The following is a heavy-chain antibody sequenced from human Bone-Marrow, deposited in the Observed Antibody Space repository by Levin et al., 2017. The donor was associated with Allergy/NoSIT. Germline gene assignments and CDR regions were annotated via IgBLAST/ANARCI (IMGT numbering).Heavy chain of an antibody. CDR1: GFTFSSYS. CDR3: ARDAAREFAGPTNFDC. CDR2: ISSSSSTK. Sequence: GESLKISCAASGFTFSSYSMNWVRQAPGKGLEWVSYISSSSSTKYYADSVKGRFTISRDNAKNSLYLQMNSLRAEDTAVYYCARDAAREFAGPTNFDCWGQGTLVTVSS. V-gene: IGHV3-48*01. D-gene: IGHD3-16*01. J-gene: IGHJ4*02.